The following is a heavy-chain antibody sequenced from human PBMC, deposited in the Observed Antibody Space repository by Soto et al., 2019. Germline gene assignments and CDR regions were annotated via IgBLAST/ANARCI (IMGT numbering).Heavy chain of an antibody. D-gene: IGHD2-15*01. CDR3: ARVLPGGQQRFDF. CDR1: GTSISVFY. J-gene: IGHJ4*02. V-gene: IGHV4-59*01. Sequence: QVQLQESGPGLVKPSETLSLTCTVSGTSISVFYWSWIRHPPGKGLEWIGYIDYRGSTNYNPSLRSRVTMSVDTSKNQFSLKMSSVTAADTAIYYCARVLPGGQQRFDFWGQGTLDTVSS. CDR2: IDYRGST.